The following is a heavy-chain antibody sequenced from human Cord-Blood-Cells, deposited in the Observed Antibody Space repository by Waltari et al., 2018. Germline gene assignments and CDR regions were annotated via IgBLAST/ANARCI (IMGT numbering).Heavy chain of an antibody. V-gene: IGHV3-7*01. D-gene: IGHD1-1*01. CDR3: ARGYLGWDAFDI. CDR1: VFTLGSYG. CDR2: IKQDGSEK. J-gene: IGHJ3*02. Sequence: EVQLGESGGGLVQPGGSLRLSCAASVFTLGSYGLSWVRQAPGKGLEWVANIKQDGSEKYYVDSVKGRFTISRDNAKNSLYLQMNSLRAEDTAVYYCARGYLGWDAFDIWGQGTMVTVSS.